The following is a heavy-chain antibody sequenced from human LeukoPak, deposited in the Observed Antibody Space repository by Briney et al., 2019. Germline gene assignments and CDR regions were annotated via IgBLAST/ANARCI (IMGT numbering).Heavy chain of an antibody. V-gene: IGHV1-69*13. Sequence: SVKVSCKASGYTFTSYGISWVRQAPGQGLEWMGGIIPIFGTANYAQKFQGRVTITADESTSTAYMELSSLRSEDTAVYYCARELRDYYDFWSGLFDYWGQGTLVTVSS. CDR1: GYTFTSYG. CDR3: ARELRDYYDFWSGLFDY. J-gene: IGHJ4*02. D-gene: IGHD3-3*01. CDR2: IIPIFGTA.